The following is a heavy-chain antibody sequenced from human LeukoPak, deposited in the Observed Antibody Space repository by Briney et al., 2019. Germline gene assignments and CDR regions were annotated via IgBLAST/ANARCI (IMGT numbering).Heavy chain of an antibody. V-gene: IGHV4-59*08. CDR2: IYSSGST. CDR1: GGPMTYYY. D-gene: IGHD3-9*01. Sequence: KSSETLSHTCTVSGGPMTYYYWSWIRQPPRKGLEWIGFIYSSGSTTYNPSLASRVTISVDTSKKQFSLKLSSVTAADTAVYYCARRRGSDISRLYYYYMDVWGKGTTVTVSS. J-gene: IGHJ6*03. CDR3: ARRRGSDISRLYYYYMDV.